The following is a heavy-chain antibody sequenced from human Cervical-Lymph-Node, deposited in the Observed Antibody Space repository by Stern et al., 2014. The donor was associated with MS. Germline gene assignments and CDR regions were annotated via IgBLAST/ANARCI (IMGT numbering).Heavy chain of an antibody. Sequence: VQLVESGPGLVKPSETLSLTCTVSGGSISSSTYYWGWIRQPPGKGLEWIGSIYYSGSTYYNPSLKSRVTISVDTSKNQFPLTLSSVTAADTAVYYCACVSGSGPWGQGTLVTVSS. J-gene: IGHJ5*02. CDR1: GGSISSSTYY. D-gene: IGHD6-19*01. CDR3: ACVSGSGP. V-gene: IGHV4-39*01. CDR2: IYYSGST.